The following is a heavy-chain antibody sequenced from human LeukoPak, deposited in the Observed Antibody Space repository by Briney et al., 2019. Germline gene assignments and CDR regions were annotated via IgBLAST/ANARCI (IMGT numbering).Heavy chain of an antibody. V-gene: IGHV4-34*01. D-gene: IGHD6-13*01. J-gene: IGHJ6*03. Sequence: SETLSLTCAVYGGSFSGYYWSWIRQPPGKGLEWIGEINHSGSTNYNPSLKSRVTISVDTSKNQFSLKLSSVTAADTAVYYCARLTGMGIVAAGVYYYYYYMDVWGKGTTVTISS. CDR2: INHSGST. CDR1: GGSFSGYY. CDR3: ARLTGMGIVAAGVYYYYYYMDV.